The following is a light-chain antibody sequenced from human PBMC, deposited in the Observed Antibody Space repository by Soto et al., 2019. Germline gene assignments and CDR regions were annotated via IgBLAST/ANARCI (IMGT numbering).Light chain of an antibody. J-gene: IGLJ1*01. CDR2: EVS. Sequence: QSALTQPASVSGSPGQSITISCTGTRSDVGNYKYVSWYQQHPGKAPKLLIYEVSKRPSGVSNRFSGSKSDNTASLTISGLQAKDEADYYCSSYTDYTTTVFGTGTKLTGL. CDR3: SSYTDYTTTV. V-gene: IGLV2-14*01. CDR1: RSDVGNYKY.